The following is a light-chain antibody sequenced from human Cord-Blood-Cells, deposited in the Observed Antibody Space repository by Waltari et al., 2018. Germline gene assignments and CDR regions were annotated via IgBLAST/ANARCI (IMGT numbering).Light chain of an antibody. V-gene: IGKV1-39*01. J-gene: IGKJ4*01. Sequence: DTPVPHSPSSLSACVGAMVNITCRASQSISSYLNLYQQKTGKAPKLLIYAESSLQSGVPSRFSGSGSGTDFTLTISSLQPEDFATYYCQQSYSTPLTFGGGTKVEIK. CDR1: QSISSY. CDR3: QQSYSTPLT. CDR2: AES.